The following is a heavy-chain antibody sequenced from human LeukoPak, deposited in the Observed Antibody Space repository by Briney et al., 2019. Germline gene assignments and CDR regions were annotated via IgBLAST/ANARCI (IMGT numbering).Heavy chain of an antibody. Sequence: PGGSLRLSCAASGFTFSNYAMSWVRQAPGKGLEWVSGITTSGYNAYYADSVKGRFTISRDNSKNTLYLQMNSLRAEDTAVYYCAKRHSYFDYWGQGTLVTVSS. CDR1: GFTFSNYA. CDR3: AKRHSYFDY. CDR2: ITTSGYNA. V-gene: IGHV3-23*01. J-gene: IGHJ4*02.